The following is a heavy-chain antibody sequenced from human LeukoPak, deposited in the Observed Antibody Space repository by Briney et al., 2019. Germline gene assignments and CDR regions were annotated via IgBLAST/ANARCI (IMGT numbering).Heavy chain of an antibody. Sequence: HPGGSLRLSCAASGFTFSTYWMTWVRQAPGKGLEWVANIKQDGSEKYYVDSVKGRFTISRDNAENSLYLQMNSLRADDTAVHYCASGSWSANYWGQGTLVTVSS. CDR2: IKQDGSEK. V-gene: IGHV3-7*01. CDR3: ASGSWSANY. CDR1: GFTFSTYW. D-gene: IGHD6-6*01. J-gene: IGHJ4*02.